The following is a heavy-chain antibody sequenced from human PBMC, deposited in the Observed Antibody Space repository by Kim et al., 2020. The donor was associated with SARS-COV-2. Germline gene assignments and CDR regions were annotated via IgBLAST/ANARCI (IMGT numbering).Heavy chain of an antibody. V-gene: IGHV4-30-2*05. CDR3: ARTKRITIFGVVQWFDP. J-gene: IGHJ5*02. Sequence: LKSRVTISVDTSKNQFPLKLSSVTAADTAVYYCARTKRITIFGVVQWFDPWGQGTLVTVSS. D-gene: IGHD3-3*01.